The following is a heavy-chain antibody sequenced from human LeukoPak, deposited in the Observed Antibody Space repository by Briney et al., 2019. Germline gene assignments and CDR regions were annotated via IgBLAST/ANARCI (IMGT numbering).Heavy chain of an antibody. CDR2: IKQDGTEK. V-gene: IGHV3-7*03. D-gene: IGHD6-19*01. Sequence: GGSLRLSCAASGFTFSNYWMYWVRQAPGQGLEWVANIKQDGTEKYYVDSVKGRFTISRDNSKNTLYLQMNSLRAEDTAVYYCAKGSHSSGKVLYYFDYWGQGTLVTVSS. CDR3: AKGSHSSGKVLYYFDY. CDR1: GFTFSNYW. J-gene: IGHJ4*02.